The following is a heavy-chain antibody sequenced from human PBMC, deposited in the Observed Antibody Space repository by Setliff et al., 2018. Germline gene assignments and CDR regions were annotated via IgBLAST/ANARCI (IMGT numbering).Heavy chain of an antibody. V-gene: IGHV4-59*08. Sequence: PSETLSLTCTVSGGSISSYYWSWIRQPPGKGLEWIAYIFPTAGAIYNPSLKSRVTISVDTSKNQFSLKLSSVTAADTAVYYCARHHAQYYSDSSGYFYEDWYFDLWGRGTLVTVSS. CDR3: ARHHAQYYSDSSGYFYEDWYFDL. CDR2: IFPTAGA. J-gene: IGHJ2*01. CDR1: GGSISSYY. D-gene: IGHD3-22*01.